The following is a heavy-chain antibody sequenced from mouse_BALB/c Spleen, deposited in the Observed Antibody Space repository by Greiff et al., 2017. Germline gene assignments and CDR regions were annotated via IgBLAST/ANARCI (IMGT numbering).Heavy chain of an antibody. Sequence: QVQLQQSGAELVRPGTSVKVSCKASGYAFTNYLIEWVKQRPGQGLEWIGVINPGSGGTNYNEKFKGKATLTADKSSSTAYMQLSSLTSDYSAVYFCARERADWGFAYWGQGTLVTVAA. CDR3: ARERADWGFAY. J-gene: IGHJ3*01. CDR1: GYAFTNYL. V-gene: IGHV1-54*03. CDR2: INPGSGGT. D-gene: IGHD4-1*01.